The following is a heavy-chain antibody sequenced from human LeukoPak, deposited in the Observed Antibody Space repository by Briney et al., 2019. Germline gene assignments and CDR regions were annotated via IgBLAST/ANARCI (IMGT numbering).Heavy chain of an antibody. CDR3: VRLDVAAAIFFYGMDV. Sequence: GGSLRLSCTASGFFVEINYMSWVRQAPGKGLEWVALIVSADNTHYADSVKGRFVISRDNSENTLYLQMSSVRGEDTAVYYCVRLDVAAAIFFYGMDVWGQGTTVTVSS. J-gene: IGHJ6*02. D-gene: IGHD2-2*01. CDR2: IVSADNT. CDR1: GFFVEINY. V-gene: IGHV3-66*04.